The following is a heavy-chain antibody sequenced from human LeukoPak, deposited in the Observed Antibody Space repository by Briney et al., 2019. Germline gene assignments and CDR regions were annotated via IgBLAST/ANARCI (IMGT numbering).Heavy chain of an antibody. D-gene: IGHD5-18*01. Sequence: PGRSLRLSCAASGFTFSSYAMHWVRQAPGKGLEWVAVISYDGSNKYYADSVKGRFTISRDNSKNTLYLQMNSLRADDTAVYYCAGVDAAMPDAFDIWGQGTTVTVSS. CDR1: GFTFSSYA. CDR2: ISYDGSNK. CDR3: AGVDAAMPDAFDI. V-gene: IGHV3-30*04. J-gene: IGHJ3*02.